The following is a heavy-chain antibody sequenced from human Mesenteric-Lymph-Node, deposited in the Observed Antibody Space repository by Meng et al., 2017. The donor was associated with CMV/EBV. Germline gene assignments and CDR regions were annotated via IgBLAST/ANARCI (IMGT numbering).Heavy chain of an antibody. CDR1: GFTFSDYW. Sequence: GESLKISCAASGFTFSDYWMHWVRQAPGKGLVWVSRIDYDGSSATYADSVKGRFTISRDNSKNTLYLQMNSLRAEDTAVYYCAKDLSPRLGYYYGMDVWGQGTTVTVS. J-gene: IGHJ6*02. CDR3: AKDLSPRLGYYYGMDV. V-gene: IGHV3-74*01. CDR2: IDYDGSSA. D-gene: IGHD3-9*01.